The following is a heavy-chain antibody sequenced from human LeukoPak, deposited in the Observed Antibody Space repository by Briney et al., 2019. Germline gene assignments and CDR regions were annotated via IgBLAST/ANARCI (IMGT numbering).Heavy chain of an antibody. CDR3: TGYCTNGVCYTSAFDI. J-gene: IGHJ3*02. V-gene: IGHV4-4*07. D-gene: IGHD2-8*01. CDR2: IYTSGST. CDR1: GGSISSYY. Sequence: SETLSLTCTVSGGSISSYYWSWIRQPAGKGLEWIGRIYTSGSTNYNPSLKSRVTMSVDTSKNQFSLKLSSVTAADTAVYYCTGYCTNGVCYTSAFDIWGQGTMVTVSS.